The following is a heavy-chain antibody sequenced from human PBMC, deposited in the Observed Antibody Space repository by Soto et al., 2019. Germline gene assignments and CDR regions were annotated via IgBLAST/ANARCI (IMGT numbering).Heavy chain of an antibody. Sequence: GGSLRLSCAASGFPFDDYAMHWVRQAPGKGLEWVYGISWKSGNIGYADSVKGRFTISRDNATNSLYLQMNSLRAEYAALYYCAKHKPCSSTTCYPFGDAFDMWGQGTMVTVSS. CDR3: AKHKPCSSTTCYPFGDAFDM. V-gene: IGHV3-9*01. D-gene: IGHD2-2*01. CDR1: GFPFDDYA. J-gene: IGHJ3*02. CDR2: ISWKSGNI.